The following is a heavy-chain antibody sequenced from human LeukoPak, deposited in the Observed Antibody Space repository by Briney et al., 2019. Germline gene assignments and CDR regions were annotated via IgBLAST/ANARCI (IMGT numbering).Heavy chain of an antibody. Sequence: GGSLRLSCAASGFTFSSYSMNWVRQAPGKGLEWVSFISGSSSYIYYADSVKGRFTISRDNSKNTLYLQMNNLRAGDTAVYYCARDVSVVVLSSTPTQIDYWGQGTLVTVSS. CDR2: ISGSSSYI. CDR3: ARDVSVVVLSSTPTQIDY. J-gene: IGHJ4*02. V-gene: IGHV3-21*01. CDR1: GFTFSSYS. D-gene: IGHD3-22*01.